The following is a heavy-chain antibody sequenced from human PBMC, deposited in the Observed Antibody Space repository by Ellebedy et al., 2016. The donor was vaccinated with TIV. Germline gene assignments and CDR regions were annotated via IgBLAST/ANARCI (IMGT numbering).Heavy chain of an antibody. Sequence: GGSLRLXXAASGFTFSRYSVHWVRQAPGKGLGWVAVISYDGTYKYYADSVKGRFTISRDNSKNTVYLQMNSLRAEDTAVYYCAKDRGSNYFHYYDMDVWGQGTTVTVSS. CDR1: GFTFSRYS. CDR2: ISYDGTYK. CDR3: AKDRGSNYFHYYDMDV. D-gene: IGHD3-16*01. J-gene: IGHJ6*02. V-gene: IGHV3-30*04.